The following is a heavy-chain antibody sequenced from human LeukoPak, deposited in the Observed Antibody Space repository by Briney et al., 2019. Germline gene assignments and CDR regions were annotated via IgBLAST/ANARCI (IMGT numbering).Heavy chain of an antibody. V-gene: IGHV3-15*01. J-gene: IGHJ4*02. CDR2: IKSKTDGGTT. CDR3: TTDTSYRAAAGTVSRDY. Sequence: PGGSLRLSCAASGFTFSNAWMSWVRQAPGKGLEWVGRIKSKTDGGTTDYAAPVKGRFTISRDDSKNTLYLQMNSLKTEDTAVYYCTTDTSYRAAAGTVSRDYWGQGTLVTVSS. D-gene: IGHD6-13*01. CDR1: GFTFSNAW.